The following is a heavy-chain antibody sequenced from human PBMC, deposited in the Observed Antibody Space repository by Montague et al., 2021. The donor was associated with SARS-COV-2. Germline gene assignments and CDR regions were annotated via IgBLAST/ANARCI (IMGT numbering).Heavy chain of an antibody. D-gene: IGHD5-24*01. CDR1: GDSINSCY. Sequence: SETLSLTCTVSGDSINSCYWSWIRQPPGKGLEWIGYIYYRGSTNYNPYLETKVTISVDPSKNQFSFKLSSVSAADTAVYYCAREDRWNWFDPWGQGTLVIVSS. V-gene: IGHV4-59*01. CDR3: AREDRWNWFDP. CDR2: IYYRGST. J-gene: IGHJ5*02.